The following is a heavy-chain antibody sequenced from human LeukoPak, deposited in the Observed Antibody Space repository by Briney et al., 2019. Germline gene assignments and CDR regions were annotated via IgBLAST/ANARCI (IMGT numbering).Heavy chain of an antibody. CDR3: ARVYPTLIVVVPAAKTHYMDV. Sequence: PSETLSLTCAVYGGSFSGYYWSWIRQPPGKGLEWIGEINHSGSTNYNPSLKSRVTISVDTSKNQFSLKLSSVTAADTAVYYCARVYPTLIVVVPAAKTHYMDVWGKGTTVTVSS. CDR2: INHSGST. J-gene: IGHJ6*03. CDR1: GGSFSGYY. V-gene: IGHV4-34*01. D-gene: IGHD2-2*01.